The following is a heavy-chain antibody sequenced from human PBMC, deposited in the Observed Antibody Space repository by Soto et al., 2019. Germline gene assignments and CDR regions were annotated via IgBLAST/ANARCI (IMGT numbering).Heavy chain of an antibody. Sequence: SVKVSCKASGGTFSSYAISWVRQAPGQGLEWMGGIIPIFGTANYAQKFQGRVTITADESTSTAYMELSSLRSEDTAVYYCARASLGPRGGGSGGTPFDYWGQGALVTVSS. CDR2: IIPIFGTA. CDR1: GGTFSSYA. J-gene: IGHJ4*02. CDR3: ARASLGPRGGGSGGTPFDY. D-gene: IGHD2-15*01. V-gene: IGHV1-69*13.